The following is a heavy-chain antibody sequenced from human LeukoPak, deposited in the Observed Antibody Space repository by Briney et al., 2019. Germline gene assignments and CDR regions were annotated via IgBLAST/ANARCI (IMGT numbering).Heavy chain of an antibody. CDR3: ARVHSSSWSDYFDY. CDR1: GGXISSGDYY. CDR2: IYYSGST. V-gene: IGHV4-30-4*01. D-gene: IGHD6-13*01. Sequence: SQTLSLTCTVSGGXISSGDYYWSWIRQPPGKGLEWIGYIYYSGSTYYNPSLKSRVTISVDTSKNQFSLKLSSVTAADTAVYYCARVHSSSWSDYFDYWGQGTLVTVSS. J-gene: IGHJ4*02.